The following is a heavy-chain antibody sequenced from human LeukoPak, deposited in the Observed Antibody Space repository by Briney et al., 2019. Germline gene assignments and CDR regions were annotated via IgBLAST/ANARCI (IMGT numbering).Heavy chain of an antibody. Sequence: ASVKVSCKASGYTFTSYGISWVRQAPAQGLEWMGWISAYNGNTNYTQKLQGRVTMTTDTSTSTAYMELRSLRSDDTAVYYCARVFLTGYPGYWGQGTLVTVSS. CDR2: ISAYNGNT. CDR3: ARVFLTGYPGY. J-gene: IGHJ4*02. V-gene: IGHV1-18*01. D-gene: IGHD3-9*01. CDR1: GYTFTSYG.